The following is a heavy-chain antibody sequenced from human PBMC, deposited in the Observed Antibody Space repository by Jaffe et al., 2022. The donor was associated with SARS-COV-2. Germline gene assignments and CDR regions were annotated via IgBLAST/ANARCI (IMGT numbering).Heavy chain of an antibody. CDR3: ARAYYYDSSGYFRSYWYFDL. V-gene: IGHV3-33*01. CDR1: GFTFSSYG. D-gene: IGHD3-22*01. CDR2: IWYDGSNK. J-gene: IGHJ2*01. Sequence: QVQLVESGGGVVQPGRSLRLSCAASGFTFSSYGMHWVRQAPGKGLEWVAVIWYDGSNKYYADSVKGRFTISRDNSKNTLYLQMNSLRAEDTAVYYCARAYYYDSSGYFRSYWYFDLWGRGTLVTVSS.